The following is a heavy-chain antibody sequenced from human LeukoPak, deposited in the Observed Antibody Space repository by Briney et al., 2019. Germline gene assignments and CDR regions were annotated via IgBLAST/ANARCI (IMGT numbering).Heavy chain of an antibody. CDR2: TYSGGYT. V-gene: IGHV3-53*01. CDR1: GFIVSNNY. D-gene: IGHD3-3*01. CDR3: AKDDDFWSGYQLIDY. Sequence: GGSLRLSCAASGFIVSNNYMSWVRQAPGKGLEWISVTYSGGYTYYADSVKGRFTISRDNSKNTLYLQMNSLRAEDTAVYYCAKDDDFWSGYQLIDYWGQGTLVTVSS. J-gene: IGHJ4*02.